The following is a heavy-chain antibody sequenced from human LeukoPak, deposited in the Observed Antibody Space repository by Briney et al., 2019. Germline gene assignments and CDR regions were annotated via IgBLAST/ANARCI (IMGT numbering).Heavy chain of an antibody. CDR1: GFTLSGSS. J-gene: IGHJ3*01. D-gene: IGHD3-3*01. Sequence: GGSLRLSCAASGFTLSGSSMHWVRQAPGKGLEWVAVMSYDGSNKYNAGSVKGRFIISRDNSKNTLYLQMNSLRAEDTAVYYCAREDFLGAFDVWGQGTMVTVSS. V-gene: IGHV3-30-3*01. CDR3: AREDFLGAFDV. CDR2: MSYDGSNK.